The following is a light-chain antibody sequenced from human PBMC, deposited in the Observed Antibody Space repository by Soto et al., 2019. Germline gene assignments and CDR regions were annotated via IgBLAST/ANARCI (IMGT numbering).Light chain of an antibody. CDR3: QQYNNWRT. CDR2: GAS. CDR1: QSVSSD. V-gene: IGKV3-15*01. Sequence: EIVMTQSPATLSVSPGERATLSCRSSQSVSSDLAWYQQRPGQAPRLLIYGASTRASGVPARFSGSGSGTEFTLTISRLQSEDFATYYCQQYNNWRTFGQGTKVDIK. J-gene: IGKJ1*01.